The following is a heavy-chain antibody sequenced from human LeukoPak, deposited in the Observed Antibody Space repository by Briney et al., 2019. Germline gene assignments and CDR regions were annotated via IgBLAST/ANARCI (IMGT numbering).Heavy chain of an antibody. V-gene: IGHV4-59*01. Sequence: PSETLSLTCTVSGGSISSYYWSWIRQPPGKGLEWIGYIYYSGSTNYNPSLKSRVAISVDTSKNQFSLKLSSVTAADTAVYYCARDNWNYGSSMDVWGQGTTVTVSS. CDR2: IYYSGST. CDR3: ARDNWNYGSSMDV. CDR1: GGSISSYY. J-gene: IGHJ6*02. D-gene: IGHD1-7*01.